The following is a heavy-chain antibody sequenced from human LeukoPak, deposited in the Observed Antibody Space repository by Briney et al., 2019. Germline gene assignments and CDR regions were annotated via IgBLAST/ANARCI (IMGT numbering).Heavy chain of an antibody. CDR1: GDSISRSGYY. J-gene: IGHJ4*02. D-gene: IGHD6-6*01. CDR3: ARPYSSSMYYFDY. Sequence: SETLSLTCTVSGDSISRSGYYWSWIRQPPGKGLEWIGEINHSGSTNYNPSLKSRVTISVGTSKNQFSLKLSSVTAADTAVYYCARPYSSSMYYFDYWGQGTLVTVSS. V-gene: IGHV4-39*07. CDR2: INHSGST.